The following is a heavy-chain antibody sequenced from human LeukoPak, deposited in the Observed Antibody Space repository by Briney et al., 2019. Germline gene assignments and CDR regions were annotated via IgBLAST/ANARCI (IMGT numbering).Heavy chain of an antibody. J-gene: IGHJ4*02. D-gene: IGHD3-3*01. CDR2: INHSGST. CDR3: ARGRIWDYDFWSGSVPHFDY. V-gene: IGHV4-34*01. CDR1: GGSFSGYY. Sequence: KSSETLSLTCAVYGGSFSGYYWSWIRQPPGKGLEWIGEINHSGSTNYNPSLKSRVTISVDTSKNQFSLKLSSVTAADTAVYYCARGRIWDYDFWSGSVPHFDYWGQGTLVTVSS.